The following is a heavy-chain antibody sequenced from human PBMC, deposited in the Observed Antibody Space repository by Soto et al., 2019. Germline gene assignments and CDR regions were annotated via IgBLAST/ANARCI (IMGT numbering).Heavy chain of an antibody. D-gene: IGHD3-22*01. Sequence: QVQLVESGGDVVQAWRSLRLSCVASGFTFSSYAMHWVRRAPGKGLEWMTIISYDGNNRYYADSVKGRFTISRDNSKNALELQMNSLRPEDTAVYYCAKLGFDSSGASSLFDAWVQGTLVTVSS. CDR3: AKLGFDSSGASSLFDA. V-gene: IGHV3-30*18. CDR1: GFTFSSYA. J-gene: IGHJ4*02. CDR2: ISYDGNNR.